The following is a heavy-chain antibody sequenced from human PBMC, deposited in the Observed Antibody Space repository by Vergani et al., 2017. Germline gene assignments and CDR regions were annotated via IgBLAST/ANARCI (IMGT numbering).Heavy chain of an antibody. Sequence: EVQLVESGGGLVKPGGSLRLSCAASGFSFSSYSMNWVRQAPGKGLEWVASISGSSSYVFYRDSVEGRFTITRDNAKKSVYLQMNSLRAEDTAVYYCARVRWGAEHPQWHDAFDIWGQGTMVTVSS. J-gene: IGHJ3*02. CDR2: ISGSSSYV. CDR3: ARVRWGAEHPQWHDAFDI. CDR1: GFSFSSYS. D-gene: IGHD6-19*01. V-gene: IGHV3-21*02.